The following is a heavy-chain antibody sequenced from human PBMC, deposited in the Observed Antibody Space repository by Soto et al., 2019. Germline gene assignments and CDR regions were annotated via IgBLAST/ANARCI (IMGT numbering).Heavy chain of an antibody. J-gene: IGHJ6*02. Sequence: QVQLVQSGAEVKKPGASVKVSCKASGYTFTSYGISWVRQAPGQGLEWMGWISAYNGNTNYAQKLQGRVTMTTDTSTSTAYMELRSLRSDDTAVYYCATQACGGDCSTYYYDYGMDVWGQGTTVTVSS. D-gene: IGHD2-21*02. CDR3: ATQACGGDCSTYYYDYGMDV. CDR2: ISAYNGNT. V-gene: IGHV1-18*01. CDR1: GYTFTSYG.